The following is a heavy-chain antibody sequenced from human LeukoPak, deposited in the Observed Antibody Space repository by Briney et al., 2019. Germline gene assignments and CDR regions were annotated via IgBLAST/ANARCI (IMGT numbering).Heavy chain of an antibody. CDR3: ARLDCSSTSCYYDY. J-gene: IGHJ4*02. D-gene: IGHD2-2*01. Sequence: PGGSLRLSCAASGFTFSSYAMSWVRQAPGKGLEWVSAISGNGGSTYYADSVTGRFTISRDNSKNTLYLQMNSLRAEDTAVYYCARLDCSSTSCYYDYWGQGTLVTVSS. CDR1: GFTFSSYA. CDR2: ISGNGGST. V-gene: IGHV3-23*01.